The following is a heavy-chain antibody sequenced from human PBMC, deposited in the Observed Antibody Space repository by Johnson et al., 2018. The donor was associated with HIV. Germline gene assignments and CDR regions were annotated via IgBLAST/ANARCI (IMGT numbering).Heavy chain of an antibody. J-gene: IGHJ3*02. CDR2: ISGSGGSK. Sequence: VQLVESRGVLVQPGGSLRLSCAASGFTFSSHAMSWVRQAPGKGLEWVSAISGSGGSKYYADSVKGRFTLSRDNSKNKLYLQMNSLRAEDTAVYYCAKGKSGSYWIGGDAFDIWGQGTMVTVSS. D-gene: IGHD1-26*01. CDR1: GFTFSSHA. CDR3: AKGKSGSYWIGGDAFDI. V-gene: IGHV3-23*04.